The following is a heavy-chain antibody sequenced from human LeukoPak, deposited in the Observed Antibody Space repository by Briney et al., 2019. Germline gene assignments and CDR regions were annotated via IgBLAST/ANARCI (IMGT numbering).Heavy chain of an antibody. CDR3: ARLYDSSGYTNWLDP. J-gene: IGHJ5*02. CDR2: IYYSGST. V-gene: IGHV4-59*11. Sequence: SRTLSLTCTVSGGSISSHYWSWIRQPPGKGLEWIGYIYYSGSTKYNPSLKSRVTISVDTSESQFSLKLSSVTAADTAVYYCARLYDSSGYTNWLDPWGQGTLVTVSS. CDR1: GGSISSHY. D-gene: IGHD3-22*01.